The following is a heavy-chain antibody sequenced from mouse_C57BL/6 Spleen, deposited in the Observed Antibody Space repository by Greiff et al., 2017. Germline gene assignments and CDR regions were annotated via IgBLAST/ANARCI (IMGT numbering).Heavy chain of an antibody. V-gene: IGHV1-74*01. D-gene: IGHD2-4*01. CDR3: ARASYYDYDGAMDD. CDR1: GYTFTSYW. J-gene: IGHJ4*01. Sequence: QVQLQQPGAELVKPGASVTVSCKASGYTFTSYWMHWVKQRPGQGLEWIGRIHPSVGDTNYKQKFKGKATLTIDKASSTAYMQLSSLTSEDSAVYDCARASYYDYDGAMDDWGQGTSVTVSS. CDR2: IHPSVGDT.